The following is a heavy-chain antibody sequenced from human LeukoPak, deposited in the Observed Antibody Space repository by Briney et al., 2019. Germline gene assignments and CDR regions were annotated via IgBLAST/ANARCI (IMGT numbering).Heavy chain of an antibody. D-gene: IGHD7-27*01. J-gene: IGHJ4*02. CDR1: GFTFSSYG. V-gene: IGHV3-33*06. CDR3: AKTQVLGTYYFDY. CDR2: IWYDGSNK. Sequence: GGSLRLSCAASGFTFSSYGMHWVRQAPGKGLEWVAVIWYDGSNKYYADSVKGRFTISRDNSKNTLYLQMNSLRAKDTAVYYCAKTQVLGTYYFDYWGQGTLVTVSS.